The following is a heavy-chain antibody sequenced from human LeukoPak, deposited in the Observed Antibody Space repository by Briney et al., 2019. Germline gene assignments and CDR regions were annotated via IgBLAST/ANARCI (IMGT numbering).Heavy chain of an antibody. V-gene: IGHV3-9*02. CDR1: GFTSDDYA. D-gene: IGHD4-17*01. CDR3: AKLPMTTVTTDGMDV. Sequence: GRSLRLSCAASGFTSDDYAMHWVRQGPGKGLEWVSGISWNSGSIGYADSVKGRFTISRDNAKNSLYLQMNSLRAEDTALYYCAKLPMTTVTTDGMDVWGQGTTVTVSS. J-gene: IGHJ6*02. CDR2: ISWNSGSI.